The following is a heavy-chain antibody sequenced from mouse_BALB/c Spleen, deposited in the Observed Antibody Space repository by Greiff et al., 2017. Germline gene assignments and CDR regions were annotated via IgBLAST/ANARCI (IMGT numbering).Heavy chain of an antibody. D-gene: IGHD1-1*01. J-gene: IGHJ3*01. CDR3: ARGGYGRFAY. CDR1: GYSITSDYA. V-gene: IGHV3-2*02. CDR2: ISYSGST. Sequence: EVKLQESGPGLVKPSQSLSLTCTVTGYSITSDYAWNWIRQFPGNKLEWMGYISYSGSTSYNPSLKSRISITRDTSKNQFFLQLNSVTTEDTATYYCARGGYGRFAYWGQGTLVTVSA.